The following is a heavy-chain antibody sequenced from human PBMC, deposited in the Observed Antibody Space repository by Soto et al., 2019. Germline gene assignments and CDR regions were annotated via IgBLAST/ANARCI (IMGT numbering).Heavy chain of an antibody. CDR1: GGSLSSCNW. J-gene: IGHJ5*02. D-gene: IGHD2-21*01. CDR2: IYRYGST. Sequence: QVQLQESGPRLVKPSGTLSLTCAVYGGSLSSCNWWSWVRQPPGKGLEWIGEIYRYGSTSYNPSLKSRVTIAVDKSKNQIALKMPSLTAADPAVYFCSGGGRPGQIDWFDPWGQGILVTVSS. V-gene: IGHV4-4*02. CDR3: SGGGRPGQIDWFDP.